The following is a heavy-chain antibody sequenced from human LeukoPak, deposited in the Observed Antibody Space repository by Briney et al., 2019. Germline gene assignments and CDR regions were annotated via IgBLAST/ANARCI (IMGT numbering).Heavy chain of an antibody. CDR1: AFTFSSYA. V-gene: IGHV3-30*03. Sequence: GRSLRLSCAASAFTFSSYAMHWVRQAPGKGLEWVAVISYDGSNKYYADSVEGRFTIPRDSSKNTLFLKMNSLRVEDTAVYYCAYAVYCGGDCYRGGGFDYWGQGTLVTVSS. CDR3: AYAVYCGGDCYRGGGFDY. J-gene: IGHJ4*02. D-gene: IGHD2-21*02. CDR2: ISYDGSNK.